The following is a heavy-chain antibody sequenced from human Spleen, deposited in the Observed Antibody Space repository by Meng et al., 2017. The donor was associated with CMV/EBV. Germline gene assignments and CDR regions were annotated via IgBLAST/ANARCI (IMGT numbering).Heavy chain of an antibody. V-gene: IGHV3-15*01. Sequence: GGSLRLSCAASGFTFSNAWMSWVRQAPGKGLEWVGRIKSETDGGTTDYAAPVKGRFTISRDDSKNTLFLQMNSLKTEDTAVYYCTTDRHGDYENYFDYWGQGTLVTVSS. CDR1: GFTFSNAW. CDR3: TTDRHGDYENYFDY. CDR2: IKSETDGGTT. J-gene: IGHJ4*02. D-gene: IGHD4-17*01.